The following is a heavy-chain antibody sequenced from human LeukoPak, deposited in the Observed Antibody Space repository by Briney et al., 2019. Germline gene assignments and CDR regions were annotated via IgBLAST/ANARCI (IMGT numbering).Heavy chain of an antibody. V-gene: IGHV4-34*01. CDR2: SDHSGTT. Sequence: SETLSLTCAVYGESFSGYFWVWIRQPPGKGLEWIGQSDHSGTTNYNPSLKSRVTISVDTSKNQFSLKLSSVTAADTAVYYCARGGSSGLTYWGQGTLVTVSS. J-gene: IGHJ4*02. CDR3: ARGGSSGLTY. D-gene: IGHD6-19*01. CDR1: GESFSGYF.